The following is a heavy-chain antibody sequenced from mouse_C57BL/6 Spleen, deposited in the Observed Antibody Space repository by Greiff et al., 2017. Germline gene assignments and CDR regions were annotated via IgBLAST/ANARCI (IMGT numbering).Heavy chain of an antibody. D-gene: IGHD1-1*01. CDR3: ARRVVDYAMDY. CDR1: GYTFTSYW. V-gene: IGHV1-61*01. CDR2: IYPSDSET. Sequence: QVQLKQPGAELVRPGSSVKLSCKASGYTFTSYWMDWVKQRPGQGLEWIGNIYPSDSETHYNQKFKDKATLTVDKSSSTAYMQLSSLTSEDSAVYYCARRVVDYAMDYWGQGTSVTVSS. J-gene: IGHJ4*01.